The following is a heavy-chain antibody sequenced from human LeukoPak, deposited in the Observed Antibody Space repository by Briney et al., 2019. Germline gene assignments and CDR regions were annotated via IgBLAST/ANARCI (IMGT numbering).Heavy chain of an antibody. CDR1: GFTFSSYA. D-gene: IGHD6-19*01. CDR2: ISDSGGST. Sequence: PGGSLRLSCAASGFTFSSYAMSWVRQAPGKGLEWVSAISDSGGSTYYADSVKGRSTISRDNSKNTLYLQMNSLRAEDTAVYYCAKAPRGYSSGPSDYWGQGTLVTVSS. V-gene: IGHV3-23*01. J-gene: IGHJ4*02. CDR3: AKAPRGYSSGPSDY.